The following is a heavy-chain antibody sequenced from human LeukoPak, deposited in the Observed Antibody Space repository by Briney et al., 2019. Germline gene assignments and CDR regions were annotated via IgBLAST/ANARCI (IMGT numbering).Heavy chain of an antibody. J-gene: IGHJ5*02. CDR1: GFTFSSYA. CDR3: AKGELRYFDWLPVNNWFDP. Sequence: GGSLRLSCAASGFTFSSYAMSWVRQAPGKGLEWVSGISGSGGSTYYADSVKGRFTISRDNSKNTLYLQMNSLRAEDTAVYYCAKGELRYFDWLPVNNWFDPWGQGTLVTVSS. CDR2: ISGSGGST. V-gene: IGHV3-23*01. D-gene: IGHD3-9*01.